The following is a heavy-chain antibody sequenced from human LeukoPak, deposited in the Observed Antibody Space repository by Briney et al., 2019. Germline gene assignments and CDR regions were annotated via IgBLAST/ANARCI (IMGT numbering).Heavy chain of an antibody. D-gene: IGHD3-3*01. CDR1: GGTFISYA. J-gene: IGHJ6*02. V-gene: IGHV1-69*01. CDR2: IIPIFGTA. Sequence: GSSVKVSCKASGGTFISYAISWVRQAPGQGLEWMGGIIPIFGTANYAQKFQGRVTITADESTSTAYMELGSLRSEDTAVYYCAVGARFLEWSLVWYGMDVWGQGTTVTVSS. CDR3: AVGARFLEWSLVWYGMDV.